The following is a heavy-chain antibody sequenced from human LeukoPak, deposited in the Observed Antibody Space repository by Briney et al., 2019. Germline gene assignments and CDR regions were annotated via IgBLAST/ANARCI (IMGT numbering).Heavy chain of an antibody. CDR2: ISRSGSTI. CDR3: ARGRPGAFDI. Sequence: GGSLRLSCAASGFTFSSFEMNWVRQAPGKGLKWVSYISRSGSTIYYADSVKGRLPISRDNAKNSLYLQMNSLRVEDTAVYYCARGRPGAFDIWGQGTMVTVSS. CDR1: GFTFSSFE. J-gene: IGHJ3*02. V-gene: IGHV3-48*03.